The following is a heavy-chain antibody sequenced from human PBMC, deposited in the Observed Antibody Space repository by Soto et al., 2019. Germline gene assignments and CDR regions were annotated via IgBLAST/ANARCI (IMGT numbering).Heavy chain of an antibody. Sequence: PGGSLRLSCAASGFTFSSYSMNWVRQAPGKGLEWISYISSSGNTIYYADSVKGRFTISRHNSKNTLYLQMNSLRAEDTAVYYCASGSGYYDSSGYSGLYFDLWGRGTLVTVSS. CDR3: ASGSGYYDSSGYSGLYFDL. CDR2: ISSSGNTI. V-gene: IGHV3-48*04. D-gene: IGHD3-22*01. J-gene: IGHJ2*01. CDR1: GFTFSSYS.